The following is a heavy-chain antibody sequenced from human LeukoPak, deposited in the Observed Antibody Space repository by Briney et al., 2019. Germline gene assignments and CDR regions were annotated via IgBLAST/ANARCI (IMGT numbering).Heavy chain of an antibody. CDR3: ARDYKYAFDN. J-gene: IGHJ4*02. CDR1: GFTFSDYS. Sequence: PGGSLRLSCAASGFTFSDYSMNWVRQAPGKGLERISYISIDSGNTNYADSVKGRFTISGDKAKNSLYLQMNSLRVEDTAVYYCARDYKYAFDNWGQGTLVTVSS. V-gene: IGHV3-48*01. D-gene: IGHD5-24*01. CDR2: ISIDSGNT.